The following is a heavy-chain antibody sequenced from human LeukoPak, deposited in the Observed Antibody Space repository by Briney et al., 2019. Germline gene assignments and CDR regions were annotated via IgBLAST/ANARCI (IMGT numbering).Heavy chain of an antibody. CDR3: AELGITMIGGV. D-gene: IGHD3-10*02. J-gene: IGHJ6*04. CDR1: GFTVSSNS. CDR2: IYSGTT. V-gene: IGHV3-53*01. Sequence: GGSLRLSCTVSGFTVSSNSISWVRQAPGKGLEWVSFIYSGTTHYSDSVKGRFTISRDNAKNSLYLQMNSLRAEDTAVYYCAELGITMIGGVWGKGTTVTISS.